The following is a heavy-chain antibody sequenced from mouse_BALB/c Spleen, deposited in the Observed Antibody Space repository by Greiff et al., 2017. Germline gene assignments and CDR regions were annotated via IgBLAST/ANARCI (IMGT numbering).Heavy chain of an antibody. Sequence: VHVKQSGAELVKPGASVKLSCTASGFNIKDTYMHWVKQRPEQGLEWIGRIDPANGNTKYDPKFQGKATITADTSSNTAYLQLSSLTSEDTAVYYCARGTTISMDYWGQGTSVTVSS. CDR1: GFNIKDTY. D-gene: IGHD2-14*01. CDR2: IDPANGNT. J-gene: IGHJ4*01. CDR3: ARGTTISMDY. V-gene: IGHV14-3*02.